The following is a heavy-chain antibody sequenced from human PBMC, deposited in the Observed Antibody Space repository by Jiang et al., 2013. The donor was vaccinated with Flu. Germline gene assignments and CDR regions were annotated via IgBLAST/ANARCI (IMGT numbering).Heavy chain of an antibody. CDR3: AKDLGAIFGPKGSFDY. J-gene: IGHJ4*02. CDR2: ISYDGSNK. V-gene: IGHV3-30*18. CDR1: GFTFSSYG. Sequence: VQLVESGGGVVQPGRSLRLSCAASGFTFSSYGMHWVRQAPGKGLEWVAVISYDGSNKYYADSVKGRFTISRDNSKNTLYLQMNSLRAEDTAVYYCAKDLGAIFGPKGSFDYWGQGTLVTVSS. D-gene: IGHD3-3*01.